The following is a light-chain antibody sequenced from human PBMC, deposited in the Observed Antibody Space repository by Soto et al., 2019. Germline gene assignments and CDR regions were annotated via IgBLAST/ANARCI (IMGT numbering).Light chain of an antibody. Sequence: AIPMTQSPSSLSASVGDRVTITCRASQGISNDLVWYQQKPGMAPKLLIYAASSLESGVPSRFSGSGSGTDFTLTISSLQPEDFATYYCLQDYNYPYTFGQGTILEIK. CDR3: LQDYNYPYT. V-gene: IGKV1-6*01. CDR2: AAS. CDR1: QGISND. J-gene: IGKJ2*01.